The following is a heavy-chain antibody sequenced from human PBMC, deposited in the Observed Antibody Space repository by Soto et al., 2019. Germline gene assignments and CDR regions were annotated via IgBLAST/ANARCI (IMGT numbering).Heavy chain of an antibody. J-gene: IGHJ6*03. V-gene: IGHV1-69*02. CDR1: GGTFSSYT. CDR2: IIPILGIA. CDR3: ARGKRAAVVVPAARRNYYYYMDV. Sequence: SVKVSCKASGGTFSSYTISWVRQAPGQGLEWMGRIIPILGIANYAQKFQGRVTITADKSTSTAYMELSSLRSEDTAVYYCARGKRAAVVVPAARRNYYYYMDVWGKGTTVTVSS. D-gene: IGHD2-2*01.